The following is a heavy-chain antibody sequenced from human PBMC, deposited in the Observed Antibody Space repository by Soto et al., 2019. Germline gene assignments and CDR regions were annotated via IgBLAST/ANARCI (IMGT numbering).Heavy chain of an antibody. CDR2: ISSSSSYI. V-gene: IGHV3-21*01. CDR1: GFTFSSYS. D-gene: IGHD5-18*01. Sequence: EVQLVASGGGLVKPGGSLRLSCAASGFTFSSYSMNWVRQAPGKGLEWVSSISSSSSYIYYADSVKGRFTISRDNAKNSLYLQMNSLRAEDTAVYYCARDQPGYSYGYGVGYWGQGTLVTVSS. CDR3: ARDQPGYSYGYGVGY. J-gene: IGHJ4*02.